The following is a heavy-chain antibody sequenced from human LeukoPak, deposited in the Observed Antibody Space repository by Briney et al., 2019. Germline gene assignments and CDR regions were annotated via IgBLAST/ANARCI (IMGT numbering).Heavy chain of an antibody. Sequence: PSETLSLTCTVSGGSISSYYWSWIRQPPGKGLEGIGYIYYSGSTDYNPSLKSRVTISVDTSKNQFSLKLSSVTAADTAVYYCARDWSDVVVPAAIRWFDPWGQGTLVTVSS. CDR3: ARDWSDVVVPAAIRWFDP. V-gene: IGHV4-59*12. J-gene: IGHJ5*02. D-gene: IGHD2-2*02. CDR2: IYYSGST. CDR1: GGSISSYY.